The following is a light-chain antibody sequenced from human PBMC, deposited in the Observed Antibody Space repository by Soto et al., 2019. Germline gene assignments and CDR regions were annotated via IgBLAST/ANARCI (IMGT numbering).Light chain of an antibody. CDR2: GAS. J-gene: IGKJ1*01. CDR3: QQYNNWPRT. CDR1: QSVSSN. Sequence: EIVMTQSPATLSVSPGERATLSCRASQSVSSNLAWYQQKPGQAPRLLIYGASTRATGIPARFSGSGSGTEFTRTIGCLQSEDFAVYYCQQYNNWPRTFGQGTKVEI. V-gene: IGKV3-15*01.